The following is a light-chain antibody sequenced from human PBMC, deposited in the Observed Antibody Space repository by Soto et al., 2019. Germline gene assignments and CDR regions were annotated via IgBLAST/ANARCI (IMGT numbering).Light chain of an antibody. V-gene: IGKV3-11*01. CDR1: ESVSSN. Sequence: EIVLTQSPATLSVSPGDRATLSCRASESVSSNVAWYQQKPGQTPRLLIYGASTRATGVPPRFSGSGSGTDFTLTISSLEPEDFAVYYCQQRSNWPRTFGQGTKVDIK. CDR2: GAS. CDR3: QQRSNWPRT. J-gene: IGKJ1*01.